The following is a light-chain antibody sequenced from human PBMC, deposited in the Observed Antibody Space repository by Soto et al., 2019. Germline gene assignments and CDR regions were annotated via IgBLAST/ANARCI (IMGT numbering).Light chain of an antibody. Sequence: EIVLTQSPGALSLSPGERATLSCRASQSVSSSYVAWYQQKPGQAPRLLIYGASTRATGISDRFSGSGSGTDFSLTISRLEPEDFAVYYCQQLSLSPTMYTFGQGTKLEIK. CDR1: QSVSSSY. CDR3: QQLSLSPTMYT. J-gene: IGKJ2*01. CDR2: GAS. V-gene: IGKV3-20*01.